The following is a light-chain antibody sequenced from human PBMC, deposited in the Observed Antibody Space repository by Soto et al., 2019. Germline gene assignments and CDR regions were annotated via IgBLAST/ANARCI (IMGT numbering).Light chain of an antibody. V-gene: IGKV1-9*01. J-gene: IGKJ5*01. Sequence: DIPLTQSPSFLSASVGDRVNITCRASQGISSYLAWYPQKPGKDPKVLIYAASTLQSGVPSRFSGSGSGTEFTLTISSLQPEDFATYYCQQLNSYPISFGQGTRLEL. CDR2: AAS. CDR1: QGISSY. CDR3: QQLNSYPIS.